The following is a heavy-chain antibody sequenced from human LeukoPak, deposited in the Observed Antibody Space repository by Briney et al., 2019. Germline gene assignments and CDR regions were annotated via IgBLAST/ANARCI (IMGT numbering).Heavy chain of an antibody. V-gene: IGHV4-59*08. CDR3: ARRTYYYDSSGLLASFDP. CDR2: IYYSGST. CDR1: GGSISSYY. Sequence: SETLSLTCTVSGGSISSYYWSWIRQPPGKGLEWIGYIYYSGSTNYNPSLKGRVTISVDTSKNQFSLKLSSVTAADTAVYYCARRTYYYDSSGLLASFDPWGQGTLVTVPS. J-gene: IGHJ5*02. D-gene: IGHD3-22*01.